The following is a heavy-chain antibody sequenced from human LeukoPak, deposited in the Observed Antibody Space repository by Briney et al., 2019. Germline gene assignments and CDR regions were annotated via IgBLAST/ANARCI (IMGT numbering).Heavy chain of an antibody. J-gene: IGHJ3*02. CDR1: GFTFSGYS. CDR2: ISSSSSYI. Sequence: GGSLRLSCAASGFTFSGYSMNWVRQAPGKGLEWVSSISSSSSYIYYADSVKGRFTISRDNAKNSLYLQMNSLRAEDTAVYYCARVVAVAGKAFDIWGQGTMVTVSS. CDR3: ARVVAVAGKAFDI. D-gene: IGHD6-19*01. V-gene: IGHV3-21*01.